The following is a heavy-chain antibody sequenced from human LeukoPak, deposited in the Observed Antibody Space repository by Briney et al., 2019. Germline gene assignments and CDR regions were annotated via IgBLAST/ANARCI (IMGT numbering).Heavy chain of an antibody. D-gene: IGHD3-10*01. J-gene: IGHJ4*02. CDR1: GFTFSSYG. V-gene: IGHV3-30*18. Sequence: GGSLRLSCAASGFTFSSYGMHWVRQAPGKGLEWVAVISYDGSNKYYADSVKGRFTISRDNSKNTLYLQMNSLRAEDTAVYYCAKGSSVVRGVIIYWGQGTLVTVSS. CDR3: AKGSSVVRGVIIY. CDR2: ISYDGSNK.